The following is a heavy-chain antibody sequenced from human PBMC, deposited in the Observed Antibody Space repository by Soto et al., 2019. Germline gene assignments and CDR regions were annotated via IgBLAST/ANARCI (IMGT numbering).Heavy chain of an antibody. CDR3: ARIPVDTSMIYWLDP. V-gene: IGHV4-61*08. CDR1: GGSVSSGDYY. D-gene: IGHD5-18*01. J-gene: IGHJ5*02. CDR2: IYYSGNT. Sequence: SETLSLTCTVSGGSVSSGDYYWSWIRQPPGKGLGWIGYIYYSGNTNYNPSLKSRVIISVDTSENLFSLKLTSVTAADTAVYYCARIPVDTSMIYWLDPWGQGTLVTVSS.